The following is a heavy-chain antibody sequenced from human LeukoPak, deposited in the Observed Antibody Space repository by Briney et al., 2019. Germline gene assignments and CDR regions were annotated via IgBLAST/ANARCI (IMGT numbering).Heavy chain of an antibody. Sequence: SETLSLTCAVYGGSFSGYYWSWIRQPPGKGLGWIGEINHSGSTNYNPSLKSRVTISVDTSKNQFSLKLSSVTAADTAVYYCATYSGYDYGFDYWGQGTLVTVSS. V-gene: IGHV4-34*01. CDR2: INHSGST. J-gene: IGHJ4*02. CDR1: GGSFSGYY. D-gene: IGHD5-12*01. CDR3: ATYSGYDYGFDY.